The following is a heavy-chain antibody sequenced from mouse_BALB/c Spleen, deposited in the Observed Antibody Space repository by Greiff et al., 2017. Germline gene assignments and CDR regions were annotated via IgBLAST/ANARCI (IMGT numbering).Heavy chain of an antibody. D-gene: IGHD2-3*01. CDR3: ARYYDGYYGEYFDY. CDR1: GYTFTSYV. Sequence: VHVKQSGPELVKPGASVKMSCKASGYTFTSYVMHWVKQKPGQGLEWIGYINPYNDGTKYNEKFKGKATLTSDKSSSTAYMELSSLTSEDSAVYYCARYYDGYYGEYFDYWGQGTTLTVSS. J-gene: IGHJ2*01. V-gene: IGHV1-14*01. CDR2: INPYNDGT.